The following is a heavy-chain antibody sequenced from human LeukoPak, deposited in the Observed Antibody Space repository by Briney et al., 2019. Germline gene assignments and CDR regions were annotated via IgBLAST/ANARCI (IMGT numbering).Heavy chain of an antibody. J-gene: IGHJ4*02. CDR1: GFTFSSYA. D-gene: IGHD6-19*01. V-gene: IGHV3-23*01. Sequence: GSLRLSCAASGFTFSSYAMSWVRQAPGKGLEWVSAISGSGGSTYYADSVKGRFTISRDNSKNTLYLQMNSLRAEDTAVYYCAKDHQQWLVGLYYYWGQGTLVTVSS. CDR3: AKDHQQWLVGLYYY. CDR2: ISGSGGST.